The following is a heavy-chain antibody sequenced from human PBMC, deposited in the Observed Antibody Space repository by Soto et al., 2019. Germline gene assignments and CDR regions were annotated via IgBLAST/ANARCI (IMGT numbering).Heavy chain of an antibody. D-gene: IGHD2-2*01. CDR2: INAGNGNT. V-gene: IGHV1-3*01. Sequence: ASVKVSCKASGYTFTSYAMHWVRQAPGQRLEWMGWINAGNGNTKYSQKFQGRVTITRDTSASTAYMELSSLRSEDTAVYYCARDLVAYCSSTSCYDNWFDPWGQGTLVTAPQ. CDR1: GYTFTSYA. CDR3: ARDLVAYCSSTSCYDNWFDP. J-gene: IGHJ5*02.